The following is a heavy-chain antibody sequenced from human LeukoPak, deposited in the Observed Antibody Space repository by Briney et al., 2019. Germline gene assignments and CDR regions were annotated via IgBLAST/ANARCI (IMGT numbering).Heavy chain of an antibody. Sequence: PGGSVRLSCVASGFTFTTYWMHWVRQAPGKGLVWVSRINGDGSNSNYADSVKGRFTISRDNARNTLYLQMNGLRAEDTALYYCARTSPTSHFDFWGQGTLVTVSS. CDR2: INGDGSNS. D-gene: IGHD3-16*01. CDR3: ARTSPTSHFDF. V-gene: IGHV3-74*01. CDR1: GFTFTTYW. J-gene: IGHJ4*02.